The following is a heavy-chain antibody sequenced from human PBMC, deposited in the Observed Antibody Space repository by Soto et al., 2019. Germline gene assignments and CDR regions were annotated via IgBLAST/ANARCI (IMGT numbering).Heavy chain of an antibody. V-gene: IGHV4-59*08. CDR1: GGSISSYY. J-gene: IGHJ4*02. CDR3: ARHGKEKQKAFDY. Sequence: PSETLSLTCTVSGGSISSYYWSWIRHPPGKGLEWIGYIYYSGSTNYNPSLKSRVTISVDTSKNQFSLKLSSVTAADTAVYYCARHGKEKQKAFDYWGQGTLVTVSS. CDR2: IYYSGST. D-gene: IGHD2-15*01.